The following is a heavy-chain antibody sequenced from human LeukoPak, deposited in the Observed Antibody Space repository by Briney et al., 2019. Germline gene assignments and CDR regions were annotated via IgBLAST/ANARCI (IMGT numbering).Heavy chain of an antibody. CDR2: IIPIFGTA. V-gene: IGHV1-69*06. J-gene: IGHJ4*02. D-gene: IGHD6-13*01. Sequence: SVKVSCKASGGTFSSYAISWVRQAPGQGLEWMGGIIPIFGTANYAQKFQGRVTITADKSTSTAYMELSSLRSEDTAVYYCATIKTGYSSSWLANYFDYWGQGTLVTVSS. CDR3: ATIKTGYSSSWLANYFDY. CDR1: GGTFSSYA.